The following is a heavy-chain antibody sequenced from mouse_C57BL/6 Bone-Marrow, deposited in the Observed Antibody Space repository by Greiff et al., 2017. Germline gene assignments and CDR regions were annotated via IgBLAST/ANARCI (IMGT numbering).Heavy chain of an antibody. V-gene: IGHV5-17*01. CDR2: ISSGSSTI. CDR1: GFTFSDYG. Sequence: EVMLVESGGGLVKPGGSLKLSCAASGFTFSDYGMHWVRQAPEKGLEWVAYISSGSSTIYYADTVKGRFTISRDNAKNTLFLQMTSLRSEDTAMYYCASGTVVATFYWYFNVWGTETTVTVSS. D-gene: IGHD1-1*01. CDR3: ASGTVVATFYWYFNV. J-gene: IGHJ1*03.